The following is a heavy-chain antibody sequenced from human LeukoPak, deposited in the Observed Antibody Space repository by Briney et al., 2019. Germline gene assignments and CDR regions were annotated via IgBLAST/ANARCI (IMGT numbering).Heavy chain of an antibody. J-gene: IGHJ4*02. CDR1: GFTFSSYG. V-gene: IGHV3-33*01. D-gene: IGHD1-26*01. Sequence: GGSLRLSCAASGFTFSSYGMHWVRQAPGKGLEWVAVIWYDGSNKYYADSVKGRFTISRYNSKNTLYLQMNSLRAEDTAVYYCAREGLGELPYFDYWGQGTLVTVSS. CDR2: IWYDGSNK. CDR3: AREGLGELPYFDY.